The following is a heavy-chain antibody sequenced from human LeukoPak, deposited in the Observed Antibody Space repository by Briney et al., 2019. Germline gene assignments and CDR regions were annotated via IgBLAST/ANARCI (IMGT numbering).Heavy chain of an antibody. CDR1: GYRFTGYH. D-gene: IGHD4-11*01. Sequence: ASVKVSCKASGYRFTGYHIHWVRQAPGQGLEWMGWINPHTGATNYAQKFQGRVTMTRDTSVSTASMELNRLKSGDTAVYYCARDGFRVTTTFTYYYYYYMDVWGEGTTVTVSS. CDR2: INPHTGAT. J-gene: IGHJ6*03. CDR3: ARDGFRVTTTFTYYYYYYMDV. V-gene: IGHV1-2*02.